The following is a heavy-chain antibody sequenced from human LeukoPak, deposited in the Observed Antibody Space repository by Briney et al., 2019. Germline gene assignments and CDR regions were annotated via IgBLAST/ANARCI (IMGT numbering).Heavy chain of an antibody. CDR3: AKGSSGSYEGALDY. CDR2: INNIGGGT. D-gene: IGHD1-26*01. V-gene: IGHV3-23*01. CDR1: GFTFSSYA. Sequence: GGSLRLSCAASGFTFSSYAMSWVRQAPGKGLEWVSTINNIGGGTYYADSVKGLFTISRDTSKNTLYLQMNSLRAEDTAVYYCAKGSSGSYEGALDYWGQGTLVTVSS. J-gene: IGHJ4*02.